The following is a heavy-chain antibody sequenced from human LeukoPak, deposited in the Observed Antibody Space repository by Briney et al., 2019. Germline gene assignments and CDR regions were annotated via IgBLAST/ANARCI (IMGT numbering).Heavy chain of an antibody. CDR2: IYYSGST. V-gene: IGHV4-39*01. CDR1: GGSISSSNYY. D-gene: IGHD6-13*01. Sequence: SETLSLTCTVSGGSISSSNYYWGWIRQPPGKGLEWIGSIYYSGSTDYNPSLKSRVNISVDTSKNLFSLKLSSVTAADTAVYYFVRPFRVAAGSPFDPWGQGTLVIVSS. J-gene: IGHJ5*02. CDR3: VRPFRVAAGSPFDP.